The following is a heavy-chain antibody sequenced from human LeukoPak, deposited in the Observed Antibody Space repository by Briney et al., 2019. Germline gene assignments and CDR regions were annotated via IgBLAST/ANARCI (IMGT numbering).Heavy chain of an antibody. D-gene: IGHD1-26*01. V-gene: IGHV4-61*01. CDR3: ARVGATYDAFDI. CDR2: IYYSGST. Sequence: SEILSLTCTVSGGSVSSGSYYWSWIRQPPGKGLEWLGYIYYSGSTDYNPSLESRVTISVDTSKNQFSLKLSSVTAADTAVYYCARVGATYDAFDIWGQGTMVTVSS. CDR1: GGSVSSGSYY. J-gene: IGHJ3*02.